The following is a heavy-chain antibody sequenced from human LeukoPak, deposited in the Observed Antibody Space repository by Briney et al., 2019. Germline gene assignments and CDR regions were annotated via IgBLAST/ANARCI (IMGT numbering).Heavy chain of an antibody. CDR2: ISGSGGST. CDR3: ASLNYYGSGSSVLGAFDI. J-gene: IGHJ3*02. D-gene: IGHD3-10*01. Sequence: PGGSLRLSCAASGFTFSSYAMSWVRQAPGKGLEWVSAISGSGGSTYYADSVKGRFTISRDNSKNTLYLQMNSLRAEDTAVYYCASLNYYGSGSSVLGAFDIWGQGTMVTVSS. V-gene: IGHV3-23*01. CDR1: GFTFSSYA.